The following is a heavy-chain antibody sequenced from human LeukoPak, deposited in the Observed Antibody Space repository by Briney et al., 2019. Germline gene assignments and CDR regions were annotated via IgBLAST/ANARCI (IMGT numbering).Heavy chain of an antibody. D-gene: IGHD2-2*02. V-gene: IGHV4-34*01. CDR1: GGSFSGYY. J-gene: IGHJ6*02. CDR2: INHSGST. Sequence: MSSETLSLTCAVYGGSFSGYYWSWIRQPPGKGLEWIGEINHSGSTNYNPSLKSRVTISVDTSKNQFSLKLSSVTAADTAVYYCARVVPAAVPYYYYGMDVWGQGTTVTVSS. CDR3: ARVVPAAVPYYYYGMDV.